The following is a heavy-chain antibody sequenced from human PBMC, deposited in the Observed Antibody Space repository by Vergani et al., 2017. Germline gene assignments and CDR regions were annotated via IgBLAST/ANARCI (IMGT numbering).Heavy chain of an antibody. Sequence: EVQLLESGGGLVQPGGSLRLSCAASGFTFSSYAMSWVRQAPGKGLEWVSAISGSGGSTYYADSVKGRFTISRDNAKNSLYLQMNSLRAEDTAFYYCAKDMYSSSSQDGWFDPWGQGTLVTVSS. D-gene: IGHD6-6*01. CDR2: ISGSGGST. CDR1: GFTFSSYA. CDR3: AKDMYSSSSQDGWFDP. J-gene: IGHJ5*02. V-gene: IGHV3-23*01.